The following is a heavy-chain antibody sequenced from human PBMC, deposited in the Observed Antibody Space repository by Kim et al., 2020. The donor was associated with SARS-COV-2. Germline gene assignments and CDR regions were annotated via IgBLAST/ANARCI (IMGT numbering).Heavy chain of an antibody. D-gene: IGHD3-16*02. CDR1: GYTFTSYG. Sequence: ASVKVSCKASGYTFTSYGISWVRQAPGQGLEWMGWISAYNGNTNYAQKLQGRVTMTTDTSTSTAYMELRSLRSDDTAVYYCARDYDMITFGGVIVDYWGQGTLVTVSS. CDR2: ISAYNGNT. V-gene: IGHV1-18*01. CDR3: ARDYDMITFGGVIVDY. J-gene: IGHJ4*02.